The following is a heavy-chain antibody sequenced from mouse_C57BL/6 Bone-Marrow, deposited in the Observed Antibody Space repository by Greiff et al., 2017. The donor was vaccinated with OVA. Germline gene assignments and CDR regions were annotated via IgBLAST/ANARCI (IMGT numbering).Heavy chain of an antibody. D-gene: IGHD1-1*01. Sequence: VQLQQSGPELVKPGASVKISCKASGYSFTDYNMNWVKQSNGKSLEWIGVINPNYGTTSYNQKCKGKATLTVDQSSSTAYMQLNSLTSEDSAVYYGAFYCGSSYRYFDVWGTGTTVTVSS. CDR1: GYSFTDYN. V-gene: IGHV1-39*01. CDR2: INPNYGTT. CDR3: AFYCGSSYRYFDV. J-gene: IGHJ1*03.